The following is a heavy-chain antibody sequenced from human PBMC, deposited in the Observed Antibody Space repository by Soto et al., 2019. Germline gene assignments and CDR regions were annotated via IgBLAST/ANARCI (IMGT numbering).Heavy chain of an antibody. CDR1: GFTFSTSW. D-gene: IGHD6-19*01. CDR2: INSDASTT. J-gene: IGHJ4*02. V-gene: IGHV3-74*01. CDR3: ARGPSGWFGYDY. Sequence: EVQLVESGGGLVQPGGSLRLSCAASGFTFSTSWMHWVRQAAGKGLVWVSRINSDASTTNYADSVKVRFTISRDNAKNTLYLQMDSLTAEDTAVYYCARGPSGWFGYDYWGQGTLVTVSS.